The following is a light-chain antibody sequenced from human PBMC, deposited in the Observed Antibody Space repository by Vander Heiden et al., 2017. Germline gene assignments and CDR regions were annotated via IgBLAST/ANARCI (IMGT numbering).Light chain of an antibody. CDR2: AAS. CDR1: QGISSY. J-gene: IGKJ3*01. CDR3: QQLNSYPPFT. V-gene: IGKV1-9*01. Sequence: DIQLTQSPSFLSASVGDRVTITCRASQGISSYLAWYQQKPGKAPKLLIYAASTLQSGVPSGFSGSGSGTEFTLTISSLQPEDFATYYCQQLNSYPPFTFGPGTKVDIK.